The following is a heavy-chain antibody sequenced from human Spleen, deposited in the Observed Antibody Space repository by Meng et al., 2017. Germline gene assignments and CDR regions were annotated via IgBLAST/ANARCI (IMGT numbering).Heavy chain of an antibody. CDR3: TTEFGGNDY. Sequence: GESLKIFCSVSGFTFSNTWMTRVRQAPGKGLEWVGHIKSKTNGGTAAYATPVKGRFTISRDDSKSTLYLHMSSLKTEDTAVYYCTTEFGGNDYWGQGTLVTVSS. V-gene: IGHV3-15*01. CDR1: GFTFSNTW. D-gene: IGHD4-23*01. CDR2: IKSKTNGGTA. J-gene: IGHJ4*02.